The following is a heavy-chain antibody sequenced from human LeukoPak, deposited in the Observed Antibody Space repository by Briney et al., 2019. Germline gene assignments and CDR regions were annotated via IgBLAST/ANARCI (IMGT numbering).Heavy chain of an antibody. V-gene: IGHV4-59*11. D-gene: IGHD1-14*01. CDR2: IHYSGSA. Sequence: SETLSLTCTVSGGSISGHYWTRIRQPPGKGLEWIGQIHYSGSADYSPSLKSRVTISEDSSKNQISLKVTSVTTADAAVYDCARFGIDYDMDVWGQGTTVTVS. J-gene: IGHJ6*02. CDR1: GGSISGHY. CDR3: ARFGIDYDMDV.